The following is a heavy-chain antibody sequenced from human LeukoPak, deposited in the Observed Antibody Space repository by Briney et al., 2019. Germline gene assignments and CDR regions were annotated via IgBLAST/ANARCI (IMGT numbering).Heavy chain of an antibody. D-gene: IGHD2-21*01. CDR1: GYTLTSNG. CDR3: NCEGDAFDI. CDR2: ISAYNGNT. Sequence: EASVKVSCKASGYTLTSNGISWVRQVPGQGLEWVGWISAYNGNTNYAQKFQGRVTMTRDTSISTAYMELSRLRSDDTAVYYCNCEGDAFDIWGQGTMVTVSS. V-gene: IGHV1-18*01. J-gene: IGHJ3*02.